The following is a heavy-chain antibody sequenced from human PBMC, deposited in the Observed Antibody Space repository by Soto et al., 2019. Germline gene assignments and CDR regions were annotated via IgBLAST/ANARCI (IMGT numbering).Heavy chain of an antibody. Sequence: SETLSLTCTVSGGSITTGGYYWSWIRQLPGKGLEWIGHRYYSESTYYNPSLKSRVSISLDTSKNQFSLKLSFVTAADTAMYYCARTKCSGGSCYSWSLDYWGQGTPVT. D-gene: IGHD2-15*01. CDR2: RYYSEST. CDR1: GGSITTGGYY. J-gene: IGHJ4*02. V-gene: IGHV4-31*03. CDR3: ARTKCSGGSCYSWSLDY.